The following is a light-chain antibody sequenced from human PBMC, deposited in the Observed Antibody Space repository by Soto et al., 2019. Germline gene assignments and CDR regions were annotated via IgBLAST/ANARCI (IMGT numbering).Light chain of an antibody. V-gene: IGKV1-5*01. CDR3: QQYSSRST. CDR1: QSISSY. Sequence: DIQMTQSPSSLSAFVGDRVTITCRASQSISSYLNWYQQKPGKAPELLIYDASSLQSGVPSRFSGSGFGTEFTLTISSLQPGDFATYYCQQYSSRSTFGQGTKVDI. CDR2: DAS. J-gene: IGKJ1*01.